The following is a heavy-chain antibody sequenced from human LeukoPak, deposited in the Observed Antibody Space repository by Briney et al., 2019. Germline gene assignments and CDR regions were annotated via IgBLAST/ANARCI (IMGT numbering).Heavy chain of an antibody. CDR2: LYYTGST. Sequence: SETLSLTCTVSGGSISSSSYYWGWIRQPPGKGLEWIGNLYYTGSTYYNPSLKSRVTLSVGTSKNQFSLKLSSVTAADTAVYYCARLNKPGWFDPWGQGTLVTVSS. D-gene: IGHD1-14*01. J-gene: IGHJ5*02. CDR3: ARLNKPGWFDP. V-gene: IGHV4-39*01. CDR1: GGSISSSSYY.